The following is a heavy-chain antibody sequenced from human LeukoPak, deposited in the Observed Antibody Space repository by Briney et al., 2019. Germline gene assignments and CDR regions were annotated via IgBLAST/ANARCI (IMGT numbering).Heavy chain of an antibody. D-gene: IGHD2-15*01. CDR2: IIPIFGTA. CDR3: VRHYCSGGSCYGVFDY. J-gene: IGHJ4*02. Sequence: GSSVKVSCKASGGTFSSYAISWVRQAPGQGLEWMGGIIPIFGTANYAQKFQGRVTITADESTSTAYMELSSLRSDDTAVYYCVRHYCSGGSCYGVFDYWGQGTLVTVSS. V-gene: IGHV1-69*01. CDR1: GGTFSSYA.